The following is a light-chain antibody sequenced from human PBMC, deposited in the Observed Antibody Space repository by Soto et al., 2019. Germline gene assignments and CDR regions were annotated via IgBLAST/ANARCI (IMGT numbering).Light chain of an antibody. Sequence: DIQMTQSPSTLSASVGDRVTITCRASQSISSWLAWYQQKPGKAPNLLIYKASSLESGVPSRFSGSGSGTEFTLTISSLQPDDFATYYCQQYESYSVTFGQGTRQEIK. J-gene: IGKJ5*01. V-gene: IGKV1-5*03. CDR3: QQYESYSVT. CDR2: KAS. CDR1: QSISSW.